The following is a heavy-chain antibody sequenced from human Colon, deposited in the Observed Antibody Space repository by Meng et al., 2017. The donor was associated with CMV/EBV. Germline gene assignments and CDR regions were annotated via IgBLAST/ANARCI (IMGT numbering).Heavy chain of an antibody. V-gene: IGHV3-23*01. CDR2: ISSAGDDI. J-gene: IGHJ4*02. Sequence: GESLKISCAFSGISFKCYAMSWVRQAPGQGLEWVAVISSAGDDIYYADSVKGRFIVSRDNAKNTLFLQINGLGAEDTAVYYCAKNLFVPPAIMSVFAPNDYWGQGTLVTVSS. CDR1: GISFKCYA. D-gene: IGHD2-2*02. CDR3: AKNLFVPPAIMSVFAPNDY.